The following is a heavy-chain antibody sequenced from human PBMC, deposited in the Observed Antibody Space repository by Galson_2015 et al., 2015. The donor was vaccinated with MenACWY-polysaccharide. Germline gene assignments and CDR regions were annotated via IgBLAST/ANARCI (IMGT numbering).Heavy chain of an antibody. Sequence: TLSLTCSVSGASIGSGNYYWSWIRQTAGRGLEWIGRIHTSGKTSYNPSLNSRVTISLDTSRDQFSLRLSSVTAADPAVYYCARDTVGATCDVWGRGTLVTVSS. CDR1: GASIGSGNYY. CDR3: ARDTVGATCDV. J-gene: IGHJ2*01. CDR2: IHTSGKT. D-gene: IGHD1-26*01. V-gene: IGHV4-61*02.